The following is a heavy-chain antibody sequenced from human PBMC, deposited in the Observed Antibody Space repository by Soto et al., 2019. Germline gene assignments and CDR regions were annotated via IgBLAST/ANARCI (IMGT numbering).Heavy chain of an antibody. CDR1: GVSLRSGSYY. CDR3: ARDSSGRHDY. Sequence: SETLSLTCTVSGVSLRSGSYYLRWIRQPPGKGLEWIGYIYHGGATTYNASLKSRVTISVDTSKNQFFLKVNSVTAADTAVYFCARDSSGRHDYWGQGTPVTVSS. V-gene: IGHV4-61*01. J-gene: IGHJ4*02. CDR2: IYHGGAT. D-gene: IGHD3-22*01.